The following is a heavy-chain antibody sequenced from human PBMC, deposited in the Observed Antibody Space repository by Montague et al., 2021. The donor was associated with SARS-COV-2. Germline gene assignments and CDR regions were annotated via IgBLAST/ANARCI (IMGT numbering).Heavy chain of an antibody. CDR1: GGSISNYY. V-gene: IGHV4-59*01. J-gene: IGHJ6*02. Sequence: SETLSLTCTVSGGSISNYYWSWIRQPPGKGLEWIGHIYNGGSTNYNPSLRSRVTISVDPSEIQFSLRLSSVTAADTAVYYCAREAVEKRVRTRMTGRLEENYYYVLDVWGQGTTVIVSS. CDR3: AREAVEKRVRTRMTGRLEENYYYVLDV. CDR2: IYNGGST. D-gene: IGHD3-3*01.